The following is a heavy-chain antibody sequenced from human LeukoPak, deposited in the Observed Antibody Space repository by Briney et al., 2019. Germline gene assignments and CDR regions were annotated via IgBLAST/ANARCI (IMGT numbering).Heavy chain of an antibody. CDR2: INPNSGGT. CDR3: ACYSGYALDGAFDI. J-gene: IGHJ3*02. D-gene: IGHD5-12*01. CDR1: GYTFTGYY. V-gene: IGHV1-2*02. Sequence: ASAKVSCKASGYTFTGYYMHWVRQAPGQGLEWMGWINPNSGGTNYAQKFQGRVTMTRDTSISTAYMELSRLRSDDTAVYYCACYSGYALDGAFDIWGQGTMVTVSS.